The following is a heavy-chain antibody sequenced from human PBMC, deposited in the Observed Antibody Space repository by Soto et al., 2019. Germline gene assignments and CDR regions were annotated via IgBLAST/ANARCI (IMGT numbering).Heavy chain of an antibody. CDR2: VFYSGST. D-gene: IGHD3-3*01. V-gene: IGHV4-59*08. CDR1: GDSISGYY. J-gene: IGHJ4*02. CDR3: ARIESGYFVY. Sequence: VQLQESGPGLVKPSETLSLICTVSGDSISGYYWTWIRQPPGKGLEWIGDVFYSGSTTYNPSLKSRVTISVDTAKNHFSLKLRSVTAADTAVYFCARIESGYFVYWGQGTLLTVSS.